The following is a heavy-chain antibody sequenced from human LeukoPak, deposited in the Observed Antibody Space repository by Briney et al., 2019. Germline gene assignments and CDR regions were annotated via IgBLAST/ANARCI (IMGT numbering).Heavy chain of an antibody. CDR1: GFTFSDAW. D-gene: IGHD2-15*01. CDR3: TTRRQDGW. Sequence: GSLRLSCVASGFTFSDAWMSWVRQAPGKGLEWVGRIKSKIDGGTIDYAAPVKGRFTISRDDSRNTLYLQMNSLKTEDTAVYYCTTRRQDGWWGRGTLVTVSS. J-gene: IGHJ4*02. V-gene: IGHV3-15*01. CDR2: IKSKIDGGTI.